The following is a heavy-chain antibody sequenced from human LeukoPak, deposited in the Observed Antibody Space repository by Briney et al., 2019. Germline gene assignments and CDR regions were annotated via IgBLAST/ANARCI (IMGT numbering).Heavy chain of an antibody. V-gene: IGHV1-18*01. CDR3: ARDRGRYDYYYMDV. CDR1: GYTFTSYG. CDR2: ISAYNGNT. D-gene: IGHD3-22*01. Sequence: ASVKVSCKASGYTFTSYGISWVRQAPGQGLEWMGRISAYNGNTNYAQKLQGRVTMTTDTSTSTAYMELRSLRSDDTAVYYCARDRGRYDYYYMDVWGKGTTVTVSS. J-gene: IGHJ6*03.